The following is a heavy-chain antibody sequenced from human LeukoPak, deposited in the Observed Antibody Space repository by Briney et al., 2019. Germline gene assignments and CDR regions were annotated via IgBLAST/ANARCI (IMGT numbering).Heavy chain of an antibody. Sequence: SETLSLSCSVSGDSITTRGFYWGSIRQSPGKGLEWIGTMYYGESTYYNPSLKSRVTISVDTSRNEFSLKLSSVTAADTAVYYCVAERLGSYYKFYNWFDPWGQGTLVTVSS. V-gene: IGHV4-39*01. D-gene: IGHD3-10*01. CDR2: MYYGEST. CDR1: GDSITTRGFY. J-gene: IGHJ5*02. CDR3: VAERLGSYYKFYNWFDP.